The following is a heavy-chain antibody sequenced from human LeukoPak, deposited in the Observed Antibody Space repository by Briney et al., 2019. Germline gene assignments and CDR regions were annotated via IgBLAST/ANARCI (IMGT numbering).Heavy chain of an antibody. CDR3: ARAYDFWSGPGGY. V-gene: IGHV3-48*04. Sequence: GGSLRLSCAASGFTFSTSTMNWVRQAPGKGLEWVSYIGSSGSTIYYADSVKGRFTISRDNAKNSLYLQMNSLRAEDTAVYYCARAYDFWSGPGGYWGQGTLVTVSS. CDR1: GFTFSTST. J-gene: IGHJ4*02. CDR2: IGSSGSTI. D-gene: IGHD3-3*01.